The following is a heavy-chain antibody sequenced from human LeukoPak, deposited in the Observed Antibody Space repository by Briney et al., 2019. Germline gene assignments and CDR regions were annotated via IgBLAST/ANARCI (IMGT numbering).Heavy chain of an antibody. J-gene: IGHJ4*02. D-gene: IGHD5-18*01. Sequence: PSETLSLTCTVSGGSISSGGYYWSWIRQHLGKGLEWIGYIYYSGSTYYNPSLKSRVTISVDTSKNRFSLKLSSVTAADTAVYYCARGRRGYSYGTFDYWGQGTLVTVSS. V-gene: IGHV4-31*03. CDR2: IYYSGST. CDR3: ARGRRGYSYGTFDY. CDR1: GGSISSGGYY.